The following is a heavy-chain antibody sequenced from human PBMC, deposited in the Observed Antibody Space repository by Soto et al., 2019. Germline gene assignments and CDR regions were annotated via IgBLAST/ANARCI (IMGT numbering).Heavy chain of an antibody. J-gene: IGHJ3*02. CDR3: AAAYFIQGAYDI. CDR2: IKNRVAGGTI. D-gene: IGHD1-26*01. CDR1: GLILSDAW. V-gene: IGHV3-15*07. Sequence: EVQLAESGGGSIKPGGSLRLSCAASGLILSDAWMMWVRQAPGKGLEWVGRIKNRVAGGTIDYTDPVKGRFNMSRDDSENTFYLEMSSLQTEDTGIYFCAAAYFIQGAYDIWGQGTMVTVSS.